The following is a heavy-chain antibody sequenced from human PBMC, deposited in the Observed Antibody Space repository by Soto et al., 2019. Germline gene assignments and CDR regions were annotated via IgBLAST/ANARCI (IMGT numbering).Heavy chain of an antibody. CDR2: ISYDGSNK. CDR3: ARDAGEMATPAIGAFDI. D-gene: IGHD2-15*01. J-gene: IGHJ3*02. CDR1: GFTFSSYA. Sequence: QVQLVESGGGVVQPGRSLRLSCAASGFTFSSYAMHWVRQAPGKGLEWVAVISYDGSNKYYADSVKGRFTISRDNSKNTLHLQMNSLRAEDTAVYYSARDAGEMATPAIGAFDIWGQGTMDTVSS. V-gene: IGHV3-30-3*01.